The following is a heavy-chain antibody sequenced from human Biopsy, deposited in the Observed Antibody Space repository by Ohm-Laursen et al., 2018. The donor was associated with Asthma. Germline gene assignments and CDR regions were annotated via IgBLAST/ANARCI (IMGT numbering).Heavy chain of an antibody. CDR1: GGSISSGDYY. J-gene: IGHJ5*02. V-gene: IGHV4-30-4*01. Sequence: SQTLSLTCTVSGGSISSGDYYWSWIRQPPGKGLEWIGYIYYSGSTYYNPPLKGRVTISVDTSKNQSSLKLSSVTAADTAVYYCARDLSFYDSSGYYRRWFDPWGQGTLVHVSS. CDR3: ARDLSFYDSSGYYRRWFDP. D-gene: IGHD3-22*01. CDR2: IYYSGST.